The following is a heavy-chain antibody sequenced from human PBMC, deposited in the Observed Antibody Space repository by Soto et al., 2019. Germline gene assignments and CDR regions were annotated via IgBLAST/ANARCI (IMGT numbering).Heavy chain of an antibody. Sequence: GGSLRLSCAVSGFTFSRYGMPWGRQAPDKGIEWLAFILDDGSNKCYVDSVKGRFTISRDSSKNTLYLQMSSLGAEDTAVYYCAKDYDYGDYATDYWGHATVLALS. CDR1: GFTFSRYG. V-gene: IGHV3-30*18. J-gene: IGHJ4*01. CDR3: AKDYDYGDYATDY. D-gene: IGHD4-17*01. CDR2: ILDDGSNK.